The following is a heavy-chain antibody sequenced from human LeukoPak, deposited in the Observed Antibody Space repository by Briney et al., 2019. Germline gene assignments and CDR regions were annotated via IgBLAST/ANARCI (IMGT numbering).Heavy chain of an antibody. CDR1: GYTLTELS. V-gene: IGHV1-24*01. Sequence: SVKVSCKVSGYTLTELSMHWVRQAPGKGLEWMGGFDPEDGETIYAQKFQGRVTMTEDTSTDTAYMELSSLRSEDTAVYYCATEVDILTGYYKDAFDIWGQGTMVTVSS. CDR3: ATEVDILTGYYKDAFDI. J-gene: IGHJ3*02. CDR2: FDPEDGET. D-gene: IGHD3-9*01.